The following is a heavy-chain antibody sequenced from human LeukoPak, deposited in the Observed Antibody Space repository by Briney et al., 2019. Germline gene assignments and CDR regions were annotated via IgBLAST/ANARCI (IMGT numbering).Heavy chain of an antibody. D-gene: IGHD1-26*01. CDR1: GFTVSSNY. V-gene: IGHV3-66*02. CDR2: IYSGGST. J-gene: IGHJ6*03. Sequence: PGGSLRLSCAASGFTVSSNYMSWIRQAPGKGLEWVSVIYSGGSTYYADSVKGRFTISRDNSKNTLYLQMNSLRAEDTAVYYCARDAPEIVGATDYSYYYYYYMDVWGKGTTVTVSS. CDR3: ARDAPEIVGATDYSYYYYYYMDV.